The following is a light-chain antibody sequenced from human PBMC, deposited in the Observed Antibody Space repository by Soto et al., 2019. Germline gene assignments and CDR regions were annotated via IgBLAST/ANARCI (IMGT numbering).Light chain of an antibody. V-gene: IGLV2-23*01. CDR2: EGS. J-gene: IGLJ2*01. CDR3: CSYAGSSTLGV. Sequence: LSQPASVSGSPGQSITISCTGTSSDVGSYNLVSWYQQHPGKAPKFMIYEGSKRPSGVSNRFSGSKSGNTASLTISGLQAEDEADYYCCSYAGSSTLGVFGGGTKLTVL. CDR1: SSDVGSYNL.